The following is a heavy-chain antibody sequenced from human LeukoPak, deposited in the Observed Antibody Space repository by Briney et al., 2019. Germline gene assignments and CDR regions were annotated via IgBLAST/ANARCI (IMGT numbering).Heavy chain of an antibody. CDR3: ARARITIKPSWFGP. CDR1: GGSISSGNYY. Sequence: SETLSLTCTVSGGSISSGNYYWSWIRQLPGQGLEWLGFIYHSGTTYYNQSLKSRVTMSLDTSKNQFSLKLRSVTAADTAVYYCARARITIKPSWFGPWGQGTLVTVSS. D-gene: IGHD5-24*01. J-gene: IGHJ5*02. CDR2: IYHSGTT. V-gene: IGHV4-31*03.